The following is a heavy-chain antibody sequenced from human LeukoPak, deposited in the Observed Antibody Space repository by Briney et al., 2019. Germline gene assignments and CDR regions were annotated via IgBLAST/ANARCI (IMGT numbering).Heavy chain of an antibody. J-gene: IGHJ3*02. Sequence: GGSLRLSCAASGFTFSSYGRHWVRPAPGKGLEWVAVIWYDGSNKYYADSVKGRFTISRDNSKNTLYLQMNSLRAEDTAVYYCAKFDCSSTSCYTFGAFDIWGQGTMVTVSS. CDR2: IWYDGSNK. D-gene: IGHD2-2*02. CDR1: GFTFSSYG. CDR3: AKFDCSSTSCYTFGAFDI. V-gene: IGHV3-33*06.